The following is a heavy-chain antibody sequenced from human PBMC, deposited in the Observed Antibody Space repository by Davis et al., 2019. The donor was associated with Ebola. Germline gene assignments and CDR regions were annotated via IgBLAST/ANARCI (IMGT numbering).Heavy chain of an antibody. J-gene: IGHJ4*02. CDR3: GRTFVGGWLFDY. CDR2: INVAKGNT. V-gene: IGHV1-3*01. D-gene: IGHD1-26*01. CDR1: GYTFSTYA. Sequence: AASVKVSCKASGYTFSTYAIHWLRQAPGQRLEWMGLINVAKGNTKYSQKFQGRVTMTRDTSAGTAYMEMNSLTSEDTAVYYCGRTFVGGWLFDYWGQGTLVPVSS.